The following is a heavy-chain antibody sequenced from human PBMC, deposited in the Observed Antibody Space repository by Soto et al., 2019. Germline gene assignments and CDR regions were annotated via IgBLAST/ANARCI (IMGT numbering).Heavy chain of an antibody. CDR2: ISGSGGST. J-gene: IGHJ3*02. CDR3: AKDRLSWYYYDSSGYFSAFDI. CDR1: GFTFSSYA. Sequence: GGSLRLSCAASGFTFSSYAMSWVRQAPGKGLEWVSAISGSGGSTYYADSVKGRFTISRDNSKNTLYLQMNSLRAEDTAVYYSAKDRLSWYYYDSSGYFSAFDIWGQGTMVTVSS. D-gene: IGHD3-22*01. V-gene: IGHV3-23*01.